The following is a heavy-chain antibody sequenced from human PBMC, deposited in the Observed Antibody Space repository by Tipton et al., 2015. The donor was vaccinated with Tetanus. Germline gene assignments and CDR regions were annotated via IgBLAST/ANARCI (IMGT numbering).Heavy chain of an antibody. D-gene: IGHD2-15*01. CDR2: IRSKANSYAT. Sequence: SLRLSCAASGFTFSGSAMHWVRQASGKGLEWVGRIRSKANSYATAYAASVKGRFTISRDDSKNTAYLQMNSLKTEDTAVYYCTRHGSGGSSDYWGQGALVTVSS. V-gene: IGHV3-73*01. J-gene: IGHJ4*02. CDR1: GFTFSGSA. CDR3: TRHGSGGSSDY.